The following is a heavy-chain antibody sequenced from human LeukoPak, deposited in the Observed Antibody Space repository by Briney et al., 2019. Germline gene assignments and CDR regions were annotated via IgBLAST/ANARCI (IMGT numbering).Heavy chain of an antibody. J-gene: IGHJ5*02. D-gene: IGHD6-19*01. CDR2: IYYSGST. CDR3: ARALKGSGSLSWFDP. Sequence: SETLSLTCTVSGGSISSYYWSWIRQPPGKGLEWIGYIYYSGSTNYNPSLKSRVTISVDTSKNQFSLKLSSVTAADTAVYYCARALKGSGSLSWFDPWGQGTLVTVSS. V-gene: IGHV4-59*08. CDR1: GGSISSYY.